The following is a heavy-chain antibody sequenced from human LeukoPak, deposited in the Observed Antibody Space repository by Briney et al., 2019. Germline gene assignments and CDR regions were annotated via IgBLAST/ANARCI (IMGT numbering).Heavy chain of an antibody. V-gene: IGHV1-46*01. CDR1: GYTFTSYY. CDR3: ARGSSIVLMVYADRLYGMDV. D-gene: IGHD2-8*01. J-gene: IGHJ6*02. CDR2: INPSGGST. Sequence: ASVKVSCKASGYTFTSYYMHWVRQAPGQGLEWMGIINPSGGSTSYAQKFQGRVTMTRDTSTSTVYMELSSLRSDDTAVYYCARGSSIVLMVYADRLYGMDVWGQGTTVTVSS.